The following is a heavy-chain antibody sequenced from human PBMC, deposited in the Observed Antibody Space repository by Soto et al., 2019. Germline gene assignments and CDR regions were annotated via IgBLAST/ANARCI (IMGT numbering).Heavy chain of an antibody. CDR1: GGSISSGGYY. CDR3: ARETVVVPAALNWFDP. Sequence: QVQLQESGPGLVKPSQTLSLTCTVSGGSISSGGYYWSWIRQHPGKGLEWIGYIYYSGSTYYNPSLKSRVTISVDTSKNHFSLKLSSVTAADTAVYYCARETVVVPAALNWFDPWGQGTLVTVSS. CDR2: IYYSGST. D-gene: IGHD2-2*01. V-gene: IGHV4-31*03. J-gene: IGHJ5*02.